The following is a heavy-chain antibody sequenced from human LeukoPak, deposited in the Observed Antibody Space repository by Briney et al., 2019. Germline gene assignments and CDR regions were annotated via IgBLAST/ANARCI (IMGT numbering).Heavy chain of an antibody. V-gene: IGHV1-69*04. CDR2: IIPILGIA. Sequence: GASVKVSFKASGGTFSSYAISWVRQAPGQGLEWMGRIIPILGIANYAQKFQGRVTITADKSTSTAYMELSSLRSEDTAVYYCASDLGTAMVFDYWGQGTLVTVSS. J-gene: IGHJ4*02. CDR3: ASDLGTAMVFDY. CDR1: GGTFSSYA. D-gene: IGHD5-18*01.